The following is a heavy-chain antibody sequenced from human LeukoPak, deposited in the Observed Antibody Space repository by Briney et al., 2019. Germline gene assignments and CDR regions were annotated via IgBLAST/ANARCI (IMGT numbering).Heavy chain of an antibody. CDR1: GFTFSSYS. CDR3: ARETSSHADLEY. V-gene: IGHV3-7*01. Sequence: GGSLRLSCAASGFTFSSYSINWVRQAPGKGLEWVANIKQDGSERYYVDSVKGRFTISRDNAKNSLYLQMNSLGAEDTAVYYCARETSSHADLEYWGQGTLVTVSS. CDR2: IKQDGSER. J-gene: IGHJ4*02. D-gene: IGHD2-2*01.